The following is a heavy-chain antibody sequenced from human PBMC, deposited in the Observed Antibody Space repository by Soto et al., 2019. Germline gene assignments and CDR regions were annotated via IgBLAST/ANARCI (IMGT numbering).Heavy chain of an antibody. V-gene: IGHV3-23*01. CDR3: AGRYCTNGVCYTNYYYDIDV. CDR1: GFTFSTYA. CDR2: ITTSGGNT. D-gene: IGHD2-8*01. J-gene: IGHJ6*03. Sequence: EVQLLESGGGLVQPGGSLRLSCAASGFTFSTYAMSWVRQAPEKGLEWVSTITTSGGNTYYADSVQGRFTISRDNSKNRLYLQMNSLRAEDTAVYYCAGRYCTNGVCYTNYYYDIDVWGKGTTVTVSS.